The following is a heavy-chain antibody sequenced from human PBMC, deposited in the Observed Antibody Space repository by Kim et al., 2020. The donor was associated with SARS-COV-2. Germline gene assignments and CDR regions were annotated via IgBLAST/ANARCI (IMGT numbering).Heavy chain of an antibody. V-gene: IGHV4-39*01. CDR3: ARVGWELSSEPVDY. CDR1: GGSISSSSYY. J-gene: IGHJ4*02. CDR2: IYYSGST. Sequence: SETLSLTCTVSGGSISSSSYYWGWIRQPPGKGLEWIGSIYYSGSTYYNPSLKSRVTISVDTSKNQFSLKLSSVTAADTAVYYCARVGWELSSEPVDYWGQGTLVTVSS. D-gene: IGHD1-26*01.